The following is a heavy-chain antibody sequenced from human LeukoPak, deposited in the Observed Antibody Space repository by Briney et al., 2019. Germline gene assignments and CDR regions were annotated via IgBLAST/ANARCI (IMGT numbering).Heavy chain of an antibody. J-gene: IGHJ6*03. D-gene: IGHD2-21*02. CDR3: ARAVVTATTDMDV. Sequence: SETLSLACTVSGGSISSSSYYWGWIRQPPGKGLEWIGSIYYSGSTYYNPSLKSRVTISVGTSKNQFSLKLSSVTAEDTAVYYCARAVVTATTDMDVWGKGTTVTVSS. CDR1: GGSISSSSYY. V-gene: IGHV4-39*07. CDR2: IYYSGST.